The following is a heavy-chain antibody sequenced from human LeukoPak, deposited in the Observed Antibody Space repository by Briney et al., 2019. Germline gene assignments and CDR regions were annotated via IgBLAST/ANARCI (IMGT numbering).Heavy chain of an antibody. CDR1: GGTFSSYA. Sequence: ASVKVSCKASGGTFSSYAISWVRQAPGQGLEWMGRIIPILGIANYAQKFQGRVTITADKFTSTAYMELSSLRSEDTAVYYCARGSGYSSSWYFDYWGQGTLVSVSS. D-gene: IGHD6-13*01. J-gene: IGHJ4*02. V-gene: IGHV1-69*04. CDR3: ARGSGYSSSWYFDY. CDR2: IIPILGIA.